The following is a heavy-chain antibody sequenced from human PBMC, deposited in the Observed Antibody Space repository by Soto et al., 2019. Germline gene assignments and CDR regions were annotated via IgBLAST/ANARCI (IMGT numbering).Heavy chain of an antibody. J-gene: IGHJ4*02. CDR2: IFPDGST. V-gene: IGHV3-66*01. D-gene: IGHD2-15*01. Sequence: PGGSLRLSCAASGFTFSSYAMNWVRQAPGKGLEWPSVIFPDGSTYYTDSVRDRFTISRDNSKNTVYLQMNSLRPEDTAVYFCARRALPHAFVDYWGQGTLVTVS. CDR1: GFTFSSYA. CDR3: ARRALPHAFVDY.